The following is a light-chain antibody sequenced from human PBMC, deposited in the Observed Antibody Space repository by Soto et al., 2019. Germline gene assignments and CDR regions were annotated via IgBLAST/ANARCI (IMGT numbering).Light chain of an antibody. CDR3: QQYSSYWT. CDR2: KSS. V-gene: IGKV1-5*01. Sequence: ILVSQSPSSLSASVGDRVTITCRASQDLDKWLAWYQQNPGKAPSLLIYKSSTLRQGVPSRLSGFGSGTEYILTITGLKPDDFATSYCQQYSSYWTFGRGTVVEMK. J-gene: IGKJ4*02. CDR1: QDLDKW.